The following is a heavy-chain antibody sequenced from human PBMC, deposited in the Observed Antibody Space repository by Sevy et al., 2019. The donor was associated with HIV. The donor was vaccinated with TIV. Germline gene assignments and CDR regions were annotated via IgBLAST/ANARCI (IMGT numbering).Heavy chain of an antibody. CDR3: ARDTYYYDSSGYFIFDS. J-gene: IGHJ4*02. V-gene: IGHV1-8*01. Sequence: ASVKVSCKASGYTFTSYDINWVRQATGQGLEWMGWMNPNGGNTGYAQKFQGRVTMTRNTSISTAYMELSSLRSEDTAVYYCARDTYYYDSSGYFIFDSWGQGTLVTVSS. D-gene: IGHD3-22*01. CDR1: GYTFTSYD. CDR2: MNPNGGNT.